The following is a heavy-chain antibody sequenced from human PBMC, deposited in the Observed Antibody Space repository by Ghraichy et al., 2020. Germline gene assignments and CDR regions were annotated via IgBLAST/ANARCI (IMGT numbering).Heavy chain of an antibody. CDR1: GGSFSGYY. CDR3: ARGLSYGDYVVAFGY. J-gene: IGHJ4*02. CDR2: IKLSGST. Sequence: SCTVHGGSFSGYYWSWLRQPPGKGLEWIGEIKLSGSTSYSPSLRSRVTISVDTSKNQFSLKLTSVTAADTAMYYCARGLSYGDYVVAFGYWGQGTLVTVSS. D-gene: IGHD4-17*01. V-gene: IGHV4-34*01.